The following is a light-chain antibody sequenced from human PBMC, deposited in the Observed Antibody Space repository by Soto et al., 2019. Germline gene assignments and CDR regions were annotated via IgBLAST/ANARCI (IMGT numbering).Light chain of an antibody. V-gene: IGKV1-5*01. CDR2: DGS. CDR3: QQYDTYPYT. J-gene: IGKJ2*01. Sequence: DIQMTQSPSTLPASVGDRVTITCRASQSVRSWLAWYQQKPGKAPSLLIYDGSSLQSGVPSRFSGSGSGTGFTLTISSLQPDDFASYYCQQYDTYPYTFGPRTKVEIK. CDR1: QSVRSW.